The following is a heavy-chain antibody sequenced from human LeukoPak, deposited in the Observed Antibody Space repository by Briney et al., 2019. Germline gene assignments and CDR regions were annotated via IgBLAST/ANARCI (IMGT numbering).Heavy chain of an antibody. Sequence: GGSLRLSCAASGFTFSSYWMHWVRQAPGKGLVWVSRLISDGSSASYADSVKGRFTISRDNTKNTPYLQMNSLRAEDTAVYYCVRDSRYCPDVWGQGTTVTVSS. J-gene: IGHJ6*02. CDR3: VRDSRYCPDV. CDR1: GFTFSSYW. CDR2: LISDGSSA. V-gene: IGHV3-74*01. D-gene: IGHD2-8*02.